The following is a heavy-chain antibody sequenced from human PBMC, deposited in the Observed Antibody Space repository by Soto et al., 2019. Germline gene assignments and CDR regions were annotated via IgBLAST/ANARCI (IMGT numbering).Heavy chain of an antibody. D-gene: IGHD2-2*01. J-gene: IGHJ5*02. V-gene: IGHV3-30*18. Sequence: GGSLRLSCASSVFTFSSYGMHWVRHSPGKGLEWVAVISYDGSNKYYADSVKGRFTISRDNSKNTLYLQMNSLRAEDTAVYYCAKDLGCTSISCKHNWFDRWRQGSLCAISS. CDR1: VFTFSSYG. CDR2: ISYDGSNK. CDR3: AKDLGCTSISCKHNWFDR.